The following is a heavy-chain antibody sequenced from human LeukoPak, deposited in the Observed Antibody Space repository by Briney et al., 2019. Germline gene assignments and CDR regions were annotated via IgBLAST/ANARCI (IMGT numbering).Heavy chain of an antibody. CDR3: ATHTRYFYYMDV. CDR1: GGTFSSYA. V-gene: IGHV1-69*04. J-gene: IGHJ6*03. Sequence: ASVKVSCKASGGTFSSYAISWVRQAPGQGLEWMGRIIPILGIANYAQKFQGRVTFTADKSTSTAYMELSSLRSEDTAVYYCATHTRYFYYMDVWGKGTTVTVSS. CDR2: IIPILGIA.